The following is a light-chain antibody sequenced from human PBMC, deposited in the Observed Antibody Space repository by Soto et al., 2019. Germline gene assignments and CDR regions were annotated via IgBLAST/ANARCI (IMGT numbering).Light chain of an antibody. CDR1: SSDVGGYNY. CDR2: EVT. J-gene: IGLJ1*01. V-gene: IGLV2-14*01. Sequence: SALTQPASVSGSPGQSITISCTGTSSDVGGYNYVSWYQQHPGKAPKIIIYEVTNRPSGVSNRFSGSKSGNTASLTISGLQAEDDADYYCSSFTSRFTFNYIFETGTKVTVL. CDR3: SSFTSRFTFNYI.